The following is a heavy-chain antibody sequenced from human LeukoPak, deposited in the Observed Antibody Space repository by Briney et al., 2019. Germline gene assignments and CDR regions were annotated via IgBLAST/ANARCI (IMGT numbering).Heavy chain of an antibody. D-gene: IGHD3-22*01. Sequence: RTGASLRLSCAASGFTFSSYGMQWVRQAPGKGLEWVAEIWHDGSKKYFADFVKGRFTISRDNSKNTMYLQMNSLRAEDTAVYYCARDSDGSGHYSQADFWGQGVLVTVSS. J-gene: IGHJ4*02. CDR1: GFTFSSYG. V-gene: IGHV3-33*01. CDR3: ARDSDGSGHYSQADF. CDR2: IWHDGSKK.